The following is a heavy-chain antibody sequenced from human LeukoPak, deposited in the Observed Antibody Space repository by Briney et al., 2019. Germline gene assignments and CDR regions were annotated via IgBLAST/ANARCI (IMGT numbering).Heavy chain of an antibody. Sequence: GGSLRLSCVGSGFTSIAYALTWARQAPGKGLEWVSGTSGGGVTTYYADSVKGRFTISRDNSKNTLYLQMNSLRAEDTAVYYCAKTPDYGDYPEEYYFDYWGQGTLVTVSS. CDR1: GFTSIAYA. CDR3: AKTPDYGDYPEEYYFDY. CDR2: TSGGGVTT. J-gene: IGHJ4*02. V-gene: IGHV3-23*01. D-gene: IGHD4-17*01.